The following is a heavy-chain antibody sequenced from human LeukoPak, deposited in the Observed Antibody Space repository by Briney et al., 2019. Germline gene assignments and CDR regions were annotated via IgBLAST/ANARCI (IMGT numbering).Heavy chain of an antibody. V-gene: IGHV4-59*01. D-gene: IGHD3-3*01. J-gene: IGHJ4*02. Sequence: PSETLSLTCTVSGGSISSYYWSWIRQPPGKGLEWIGYIYYSGSTNYNPSLKSRVNISVDTSKNQFSLKLSSVTAADTAVYYCARGSIFGVVMYYFDYWGQGTLVTVSS. CDR3: ARGSIFGVVMYYFDY. CDR2: IYYSGST. CDR1: GGSISSYY.